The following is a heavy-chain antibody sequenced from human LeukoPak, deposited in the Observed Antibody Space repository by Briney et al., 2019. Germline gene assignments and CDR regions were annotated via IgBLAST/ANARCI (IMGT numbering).Heavy chain of an antibody. CDR2: IYYSGST. V-gene: IGHV4-59*08. CDR1: GGSISSYY. D-gene: IGHD5-24*01. Sequence: SETLSLTCTVSGGSISSYYWSWVRQPPGKGLEWIGYIYYSGSTNYNPSLKSRVTISVDTSKNQFSLKLSSVTAADTAVYYCARLDVDRDGYNADFDYWGQGTLVTVSS. J-gene: IGHJ4*02. CDR3: ARLDVDRDGYNADFDY.